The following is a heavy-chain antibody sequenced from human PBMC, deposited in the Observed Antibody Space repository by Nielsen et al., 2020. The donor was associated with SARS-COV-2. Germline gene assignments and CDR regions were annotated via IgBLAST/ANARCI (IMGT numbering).Heavy chain of an antibody. CDR2: IYSGGST. Sequence: WIRQPPGKGLEWVSVIYSGGSTYYADSVKGRFTISRDNAKNSLYVQMNSLRAEDTALYYCAKLGCSSTSCCTWGAGTVNVDYWGQGTLVTVSS. V-gene: IGHV3-53*03. D-gene: IGHD2-2*02. J-gene: IGHJ4*02. CDR3: AKLGCSSTSCCTWGAGTVNVDY.